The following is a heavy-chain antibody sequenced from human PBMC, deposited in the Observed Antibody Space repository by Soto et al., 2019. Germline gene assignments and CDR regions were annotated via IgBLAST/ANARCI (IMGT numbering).Heavy chain of an antibody. CDR3: AGTTSLQWYYMDV. CDR2: IYPGDSDT. V-gene: IGHV5-51*01. CDR1: GYSFTSYW. J-gene: IGHJ6*03. Sequence: ESLKISCKGSGYSFTSYWIGWVRQMPGKGLEWMGIIYPGDSDTRYSPSFQGQVTISADKSISTAYLQWSSLKASDTAMYYCAGTTSLQWYYMDVWGKGTTVTVSS. D-gene: IGHD1-7*01.